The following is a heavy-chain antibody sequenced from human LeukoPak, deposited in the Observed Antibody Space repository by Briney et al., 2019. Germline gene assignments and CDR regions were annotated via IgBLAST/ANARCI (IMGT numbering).Heavy chain of an antibody. CDR2: INPNSGGT. V-gene: IGHV1-2*02. CDR3: ARQPGGTAAFDI. D-gene: IGHD1-14*01. J-gene: IGHJ3*02. Sequence: ASVKVSCKASGYTFTGYYIHWVRQAPGQGLEWMGWINPNSGGTNYAQKFQGRVTMTRDRSINTAYMDLRSLTYDDTAVYYCARQPGGTAAFDIWAQGTMVTVSS. CDR1: GYTFTGYY.